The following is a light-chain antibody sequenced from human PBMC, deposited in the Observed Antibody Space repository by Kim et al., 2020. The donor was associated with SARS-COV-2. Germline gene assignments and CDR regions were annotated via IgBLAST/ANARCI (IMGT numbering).Light chain of an antibody. CDR2: GKN. CDR1: SLRSYY. V-gene: IGLV3-19*01. Sequence: SSELIQDPAVSVALGQTVRITCQGDSLRSYYATWYQQKPGQAPIIVIYGKNNRPSGIPDRFSGSSSGNTASLTITGTQAGDEADYYCNSRDSSDNVVFGG. CDR3: NSRDSSDNVV. J-gene: IGLJ2*01.